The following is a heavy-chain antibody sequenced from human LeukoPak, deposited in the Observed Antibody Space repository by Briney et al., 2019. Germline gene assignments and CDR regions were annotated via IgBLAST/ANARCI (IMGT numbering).Heavy chain of an antibody. D-gene: IGHD2-21*01. V-gene: IGHV3-7*01. CDR2: IKQDGSEK. J-gene: IGHJ4*02. CDR3: ARGYSQYYFDY. CDR1: GFTFSSYS. Sequence: PGGSLRLSCAASGFTFSSYSMNWVRQAPGKGLEWVANIKQDGSEKYYVDSVKGRFTISRDNAKNSLYLQMNSLRAEDTAVYYCARGYSQYYFDYWGQGTLVTVSS.